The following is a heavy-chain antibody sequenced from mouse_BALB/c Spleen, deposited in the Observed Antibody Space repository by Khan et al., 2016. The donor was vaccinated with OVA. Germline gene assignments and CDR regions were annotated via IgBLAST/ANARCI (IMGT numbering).Heavy chain of an antibody. Sequence: QVQLKQSGAELVRPGVSVKISCKGSGYTFTDYAMHWVKQSHAKSLEWIGVISTYYGDANYNQKFKGKATMTVDKSSSTAYMELTRLTSEDSAIYYCARSHSGFAYWGQGTLVTVS. CDR1: GYTFTDYA. CDR3: ARSHSGFAY. J-gene: IGHJ3*01. V-gene: IGHV1S137*01. CDR2: ISTYYGDA.